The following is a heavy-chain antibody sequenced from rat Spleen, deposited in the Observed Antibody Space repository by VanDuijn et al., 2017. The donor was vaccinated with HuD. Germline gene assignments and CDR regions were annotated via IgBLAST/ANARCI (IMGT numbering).Heavy chain of an antibody. CDR1: GLSFSNYD. CDR2: ITHTDGST. CDR3: TTGPSPGTMMVLIQGYFDN. D-gene: IGHD1-12*02. Sequence: EVQLVESGGGLVQPGRSMRLSCTASGLSFSNYDMAWVRQAPGKGLEWVATITHTDGSTHYPDSVKGRFTISRDNAKSTLYLQMDSLRSEDTATYYCTTGPSPGTMMVLIQGYFDNWGQGVMVTVSS. V-gene: IGHV5-20*01. J-gene: IGHJ2*01.